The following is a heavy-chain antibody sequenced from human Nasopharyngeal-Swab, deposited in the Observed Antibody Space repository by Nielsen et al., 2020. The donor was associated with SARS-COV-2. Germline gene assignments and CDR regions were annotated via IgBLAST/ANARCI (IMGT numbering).Heavy chain of an antibody. CDR3: AKDLFRDYGVYYYYGMDV. CDR2: ISYDGSNK. CDR1: GFTFSSYG. J-gene: IGHJ6*02. Sequence: SLKISCAASGFTFSSYGMHWVRQAPGKGLEWVAVISYDGSNKYYADSVKGRFTISRDNSKNTLYLQMNSLRAEDTAVYYCAKDLFRDYGVYYYYGMDVWGQGTTVTVSS. V-gene: IGHV3-30*18. D-gene: IGHD4-17*01.